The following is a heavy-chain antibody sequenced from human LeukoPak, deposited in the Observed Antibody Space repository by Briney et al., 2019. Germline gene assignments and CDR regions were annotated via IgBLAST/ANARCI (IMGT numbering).Heavy chain of an antibody. J-gene: IGHJ5*01. CDR3: ARESGRFRFDS. CDR2: IKEDSSDK. Sequence: AESLTLSCTASGFTFNKYWMNWVRQSPGKGLEWVANIKEDSSDKYYVDSMKGRFTISRDKAKNSLYLQMNSLIVEDTAVYYCARESGRFRFDSWGQGTLVTVSS. V-gene: IGHV3-7*01. D-gene: IGHD3-3*01. CDR1: GFTFNKYW.